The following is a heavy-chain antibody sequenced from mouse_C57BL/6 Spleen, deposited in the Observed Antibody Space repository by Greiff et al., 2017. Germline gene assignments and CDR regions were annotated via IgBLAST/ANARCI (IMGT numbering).Heavy chain of an antibody. CDR2: INPSSGYT. Sequence: VQLQRSGAELAKPGASVKLSCKASGYTFTSYWMHWVKQRPGQGLEWIGYINPSSGYTKYNQKFKDKATLTADKSSSTAYMQLSSQTYEDSAVYYCARTVYYYGSSLYYAMDYGGQGTSVTVSS. CDR3: ARTVYYYGSSLYYAMDY. CDR1: GYTFTSYW. J-gene: IGHJ4*01. V-gene: IGHV1-7*01. D-gene: IGHD1-1*01.